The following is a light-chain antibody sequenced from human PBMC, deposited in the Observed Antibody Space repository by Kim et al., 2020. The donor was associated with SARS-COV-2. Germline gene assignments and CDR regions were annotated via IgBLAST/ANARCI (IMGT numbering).Light chain of an antibody. CDR2: AKT. CDR3: NSRDSSGNHVL. Sequence: ALGQTVRTKCQGESLRTYHASWYQQKPGQAPLLVIYAKTNRPSGIPDRFSGSSSGNTASLTITGTQAEDEADYYCNSRDSSGNHVLFGGGTQLTVL. V-gene: IGLV3-19*01. J-gene: IGLJ2*01. CDR1: SLRTYH.